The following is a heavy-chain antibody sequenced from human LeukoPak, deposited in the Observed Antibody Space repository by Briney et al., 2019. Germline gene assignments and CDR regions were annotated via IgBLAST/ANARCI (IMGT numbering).Heavy chain of an antibody. V-gene: IGHV4-59*12. J-gene: IGHJ3*01. D-gene: IGHD3/OR15-3a*01. CDR1: VGSLSRFY. CDR3: VTSIDLDGWGGFDV. CDR2: NYHSGIT. Sequence: SETLSLICTVSVGSLSRFYWSWIRQPPGKGLEWIGENYHSGITNHNASLKSRVTKSVNTSKNQFSLKVNSVTVADTAVYYCVTSIDLDGWGGFDVWGQGRRVTVSS.